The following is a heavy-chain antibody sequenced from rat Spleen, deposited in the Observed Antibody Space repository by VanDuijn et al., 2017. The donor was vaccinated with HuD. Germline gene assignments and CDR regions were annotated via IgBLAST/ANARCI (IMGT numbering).Heavy chain of an antibody. J-gene: IGHJ2*01. CDR3: ARQRGDYFDY. CDR2: ISTVGDNT. CDR1: GFTFINYY. V-gene: IGHV5-25*01. Sequence: EVQLVESGGGLVQPERSMKLSCAASGFTFINYYMAWVRQAPTKGLEWVASISTVGDNTYYRDSVKGRFTISRDNAKSTLYLQMDSLRSEDTATYYCARQRGDYFDYWGQGVMVTVSS.